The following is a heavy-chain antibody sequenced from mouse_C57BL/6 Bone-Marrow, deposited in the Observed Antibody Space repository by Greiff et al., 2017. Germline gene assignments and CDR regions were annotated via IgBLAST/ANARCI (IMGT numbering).Heavy chain of an antibody. D-gene: IGHD1-1*01. CDR2: IYPRSGNT. CDR1: GYTFTSYG. J-gene: IGHJ4*01. Sequence: QVQLQQSGAELARPGASVKLSCKASGYTFTSYGISWVKQRTGQGLEWIGEIYPRSGNTYYNEKFKGKATLTADKSSSPAYMDLRSLTSEDSAVYFCATLGSTSYAMDYWGQGTSVTVSS. CDR3: ATLGSTSYAMDY. V-gene: IGHV1-81*01.